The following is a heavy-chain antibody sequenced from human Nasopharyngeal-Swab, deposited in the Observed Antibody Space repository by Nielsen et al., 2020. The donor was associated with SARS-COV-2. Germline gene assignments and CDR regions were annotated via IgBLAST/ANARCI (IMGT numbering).Heavy chain of an antibody. D-gene: IGHD7-27*01. J-gene: IGHJ4*02. CDR2: ISWNSGST. CDR1: GFTFDDYA. CDR3: AKDRGGLTGDLYYFDY. Sequence: SLKISCAASGFTFDDYAMHWVRQAPGKGLEWVSGISWNSGSTGYADSVKGRFTISRDNAKNSLYLQMNSLRAEDTALYYCAKDRGGLTGDLYYFDYWGQGTLVTVSS. V-gene: IGHV3-9*01.